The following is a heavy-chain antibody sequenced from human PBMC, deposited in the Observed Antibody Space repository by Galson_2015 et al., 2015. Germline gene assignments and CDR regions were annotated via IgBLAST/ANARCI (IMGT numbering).Heavy chain of an antibody. CDR2: INSDGSDT. CDR1: GFTFSSYW. CDR3: ARVRQTDGLLDY. D-gene: IGHD2-15*01. J-gene: IGHJ4*02. V-gene: IGHV3-74*01. Sequence: SLRLSCAVSGFTFSSYWMHWVRQAPGKGLVWVSRINSDGSDTTYADSVKGRFTISRDNAKNTLFLQMNGLRAEDTAVYYRARVRQTDGLLDYWGQGTLVTVSS.